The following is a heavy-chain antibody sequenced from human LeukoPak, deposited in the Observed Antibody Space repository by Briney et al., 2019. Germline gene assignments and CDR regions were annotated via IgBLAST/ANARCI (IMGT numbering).Heavy chain of an antibody. Sequence: SETLSLTCAVYGGSFSGYYWSWIRQPPGKGLEWIGYIYYSGSTNYNPSLKSRITISIDTSKNQFSLKLSSVTAADTAVYYCAKEGGYDSSGYSMDAFDIWGQGTVVTVSS. J-gene: IGHJ3*02. CDR3: AKEGGYDSSGYSMDAFDI. CDR1: GGSFSGYY. V-gene: IGHV4-59*01. CDR2: IYYSGST. D-gene: IGHD3-22*01.